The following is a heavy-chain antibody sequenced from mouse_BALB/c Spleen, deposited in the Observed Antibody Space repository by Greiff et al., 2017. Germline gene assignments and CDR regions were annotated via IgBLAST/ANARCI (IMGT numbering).Heavy chain of an antibody. CDR3: ARYWEWYAMDY. Sequence: QVQLKESGAELMKPGASVKISCKATGYTFSSYWIEWVKQRPGHGLEWIGEILPGSGSTNYNEKFKGKATFTADTSSNTAYMQLSSLTSEDSAVYYSARYWEWYAMDYWGQGTSVTVAS. CDR1: GYTFSSYW. CDR2: ILPGSGST. D-gene: IGHD4-1*01. V-gene: IGHV1-9*01. J-gene: IGHJ4*01.